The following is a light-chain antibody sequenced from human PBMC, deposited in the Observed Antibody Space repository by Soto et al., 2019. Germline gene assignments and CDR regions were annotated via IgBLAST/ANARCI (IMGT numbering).Light chain of an antibody. J-gene: IGKJ5*01. CDR2: GAS. CDR3: QQYSNWPPIT. Sequence: EIVVTQSPATLSLSPGEKATLSCGASQSVSRSYLAWYQQKPGLAPRLLIYGASTRATGIPARFSGSGSGTEFTLTISSLQSEDFAVYYCQQYSNWPPITFGQGTRLEIK. CDR1: QSVSRSY. V-gene: IGKV3-15*01.